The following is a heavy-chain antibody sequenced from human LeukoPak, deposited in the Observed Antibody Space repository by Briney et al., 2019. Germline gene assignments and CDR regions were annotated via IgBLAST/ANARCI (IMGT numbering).Heavy chain of an antibody. V-gene: IGHV1-8*01. CDR3: ATAPVTDNWFDP. J-gene: IGHJ5*02. CDR2: MNPNSGNT. CDR1: GYTFTSYN. D-gene: IGHD3-16*01. Sequence: GASVKVSCKASGYTFTSYNINWVRQATGQGLEWMGWMNPNSGNTDYAQKFQGRVTMTRNTSISTAYMELSSLRSEDTAVYYCATAPVTDNWFDPWGQGTLVTVSS.